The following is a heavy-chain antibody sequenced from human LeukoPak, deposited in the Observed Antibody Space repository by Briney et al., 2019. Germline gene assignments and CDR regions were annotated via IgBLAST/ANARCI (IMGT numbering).Heavy chain of an antibody. V-gene: IGHV3-30*18. Sequence: GGSLRLSCAASGFTFSSNGMHWVRQAPGKGLEWVTVISYDGSDKYYADSVKGRFTISRDNSKNTLYLQMNSLRAEDTAVYYCANSPPPSMVRGPGWGQGTLVTVSS. CDR1: GFTFSSNG. J-gene: IGHJ4*02. CDR2: ISYDGSDK. D-gene: IGHD3-10*01. CDR3: ANSPPPSMVRGPG.